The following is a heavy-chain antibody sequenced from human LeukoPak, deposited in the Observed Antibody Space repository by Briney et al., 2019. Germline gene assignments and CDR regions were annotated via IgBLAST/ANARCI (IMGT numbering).Heavy chain of an antibody. V-gene: IGHV6-1*01. CDR3: ARVKMGRWGSGSYENWFDP. J-gene: IGHJ5*02. CDR1: GDSVSSNSAA. Sequence: SQTLSLTCAISGDSVSSNSAAWNWIRQSPSRGLEWLGRTYYRSKWYNDYAVSVKSRITINPDTSKNQFSLQLNSVTPEDTSVYCCARVKMGRWGSGSYENWFDPWGQGTLVTVSS. D-gene: IGHD3-10*01. CDR2: TYYRSKWYN.